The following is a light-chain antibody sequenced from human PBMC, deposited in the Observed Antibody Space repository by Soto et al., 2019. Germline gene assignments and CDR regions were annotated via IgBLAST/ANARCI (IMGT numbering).Light chain of an antibody. CDR3: SSYTSSSTYV. J-gene: IGLJ1*01. CDR2: EVS. Sequence: QSALTQPASVSGSPGQSITISCTGTSSDVGGYDYVSWYQQYPGKAPKLMLYEVSHRPSGVSNRFSGSKSGNTASLTISGLQADDEADYYCSSYTSSSTYVFGTGTKVTVL. V-gene: IGLV2-14*01. CDR1: SSDVGGYDY.